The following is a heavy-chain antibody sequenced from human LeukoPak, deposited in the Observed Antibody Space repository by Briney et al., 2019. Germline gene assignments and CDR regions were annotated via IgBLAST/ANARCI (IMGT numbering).Heavy chain of an antibody. CDR2: ISSSSGII. CDR3: ARDGGSSSWYSYYFDY. D-gene: IGHD6-13*01. J-gene: IGHJ4*02. CDR1: GFTFSSYS. Sequence: GGSLRLSCAASGFTFSSYSMNWVRQAPGKGVEWVSYISSSSGIIYYADSVKGRFTISRDNAKNSLYLQMNSLRAEDTAVYYCARDGGSSSWYSYYFDYWGQGTLVTVFS. V-gene: IGHV3-48*01.